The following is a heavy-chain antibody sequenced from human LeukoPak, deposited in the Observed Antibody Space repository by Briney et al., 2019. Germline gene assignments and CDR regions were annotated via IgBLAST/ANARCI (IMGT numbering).Heavy chain of an antibody. CDR2: IYSGGTP. Sequence: GGSLRLSCAVSEFTVSSNYMSWVRQAPGKGLEWVSVIYSGGTPYYADSVKGRFTISRDNSKNTLYLQMNSLRAEDTAVYYCAKAVAATGHYYFGMDVWGQGTTVTVSS. D-gene: IGHD6-19*01. CDR1: EFTVSSNY. J-gene: IGHJ6*02. CDR3: AKAVAATGHYYFGMDV. V-gene: IGHV3-66*01.